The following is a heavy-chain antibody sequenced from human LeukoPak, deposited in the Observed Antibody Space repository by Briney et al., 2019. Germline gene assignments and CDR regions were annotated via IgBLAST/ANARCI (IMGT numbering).Heavy chain of an antibody. CDR2: ILVSGYST. CDR1: GFTFSSYA. Sequence: PGGSLRLSCAASGFTFSSYAMSWVRQAPGKGLEWVSGILVSGYSTYYANSVKGRFTISRDNSNNTLYLQMNSLRAEDTAVYYCAKLGGHPLHNYYVGVWGKGTTVAVSS. CDR3: AKLGGHPLHNYYVGV. J-gene: IGHJ6*03. D-gene: IGHD3-16*01. V-gene: IGHV3-23*01.